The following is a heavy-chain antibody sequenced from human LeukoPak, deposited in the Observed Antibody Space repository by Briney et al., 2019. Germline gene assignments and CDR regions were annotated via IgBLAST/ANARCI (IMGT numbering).Heavy chain of an antibody. J-gene: IGHJ4*02. CDR3: AREMATIGVDFDY. V-gene: IGHV3-74*01. D-gene: IGHD5-24*01. CDR2: INSDGSST. CDR1: GFTLSNYW. Sequence: PGGSLRLSCAASGFTLSNYWMHWVRQAPGKGLVWVSRINSDGSSTSYADSVKGRFTISRDNAKNTLYLQMNSLRAEDTAVYYCAREMATIGVDFDYWGQGTLVTVSS.